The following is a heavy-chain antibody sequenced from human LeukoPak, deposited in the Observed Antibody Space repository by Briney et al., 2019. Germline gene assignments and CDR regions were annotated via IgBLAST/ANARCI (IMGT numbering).Heavy chain of an antibody. CDR2: INPNSGGT. CDR1: GYTFSGYY. V-gene: IGHV1-2*02. CDR3: SVAITMIVVANDAFDI. J-gene: IGHJ3*02. D-gene: IGHD3-22*01. Sequence: ASVKVSCKASGYTFSGYYMHWVRQAPGQGLEWMGWINPNSGGTNYAQKFQGRVTMTRDTSISTAYMELSRLRSDDTAVYYCSVAITMIVVANDAFDIRGQGTMVTVSS.